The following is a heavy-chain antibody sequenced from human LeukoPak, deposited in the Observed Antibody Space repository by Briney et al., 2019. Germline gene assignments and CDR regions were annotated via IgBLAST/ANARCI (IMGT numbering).Heavy chain of an antibody. Sequence: GGSLRLSCTASGFTFSTYAMTWVRQAPEKGLEWVSSISGSGDSTYYADSVKGRFTISRDNSKNTLYLQMNSLRADDTALYHCARDSGSYLQPTDYWGQGTLVTVSS. CDR3: ARDSGSYLQPTDY. D-gene: IGHD1-26*01. CDR1: GFTFSTYA. J-gene: IGHJ4*02. V-gene: IGHV3-23*01. CDR2: ISGSGDST.